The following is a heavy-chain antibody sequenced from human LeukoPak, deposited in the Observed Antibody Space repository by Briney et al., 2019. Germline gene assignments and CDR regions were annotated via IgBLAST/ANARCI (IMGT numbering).Heavy chain of an antibody. CDR3: ARQLATSGEWAFDY. J-gene: IGHJ4*02. Sequence: SETLSLTCTVSGGSIRSHYWGWIRQPPGKGLEWIGSIHHSGNTYYNSSLKSRVTIYVDTSKNQFSLKLSSVTAADTAVYYCARQLATSGEWAFDYWGQGTLVTVSS. CDR2: IHHSGNT. D-gene: IGHD3-3*02. V-gene: IGHV4-39*01. CDR1: GGSIRSHY.